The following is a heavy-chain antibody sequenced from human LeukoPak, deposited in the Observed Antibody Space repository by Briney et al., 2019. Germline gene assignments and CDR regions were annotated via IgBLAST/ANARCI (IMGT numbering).Heavy chain of an antibody. Sequence: KTSETLSLTCTVSGGSISSGDYYWSWIRQPPGKGLELIGYIYYSGSTYYNPSLKSRVTISVDTSKNQFSLKLSSVTAADTAVYYCARSISYAFDIWGQGTMVTVSS. V-gene: IGHV4-30-4*01. CDR1: GGSISSGDYY. J-gene: IGHJ3*02. D-gene: IGHD1-14*01. CDR2: IYYSGST. CDR3: ARSISYAFDI.